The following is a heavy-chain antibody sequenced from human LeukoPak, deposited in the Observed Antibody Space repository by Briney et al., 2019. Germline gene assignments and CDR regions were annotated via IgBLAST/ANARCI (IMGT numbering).Heavy chain of an antibody. CDR2: TIPIFGTA. D-gene: IGHD1-20*01. CDR3: ARARTITRTHNWFDP. J-gene: IGHJ5*02. Sequence: ASVKVSCKASGYTFTSYYMHWVRQAPGQGLERMGGTIPIFGTANYAQKFQGRVTITADESTSTAYMELSSLRSEDTAVYYCARARTITRTHNWFDPWGQGTLVTVSS. CDR1: GYTFTSYY. V-gene: IGHV1-69*13.